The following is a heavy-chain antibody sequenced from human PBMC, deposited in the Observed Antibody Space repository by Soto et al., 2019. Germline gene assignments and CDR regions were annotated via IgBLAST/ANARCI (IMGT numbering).Heavy chain of an antibody. CDR3: VKGLNYNFDNIGFHG. J-gene: IGHJ4*02. V-gene: IGHV3-9*01. CDR2: ISWNSGSA. CDR1: GFTFDDYA. D-gene: IGHD3-22*01. Sequence: GWSLRLSCAASGFTFDDYAMHWVRKLTGKGLEWVSGISWNSGSAAFMDSVKGRFLISRDNAKKSLFLQMRSLRPEDTALYYCVKGLNYNFDNIGFHGWGQGTLVTVSS.